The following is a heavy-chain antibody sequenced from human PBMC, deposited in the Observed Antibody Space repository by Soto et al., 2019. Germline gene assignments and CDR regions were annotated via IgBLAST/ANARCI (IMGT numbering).Heavy chain of an antibody. D-gene: IGHD4-17*01. CDR3: TSSRGDYRYLDF. J-gene: IGHJ4*02. CDR2: CRNKAYSHTT. CDR1: GYTFSVHH. V-gene: IGHV3-72*01. Sequence: EVQLVESGGGLVQPGGSLRLSCAASGYTFSVHHMDWVRQAPGEGLEWVARCRNKAYSHTTEYAASVKGRFTISRDDSKSSLYLQMDSLRAYDTAVYYCTSSRGDYRYLDFLGKGALVTVSS.